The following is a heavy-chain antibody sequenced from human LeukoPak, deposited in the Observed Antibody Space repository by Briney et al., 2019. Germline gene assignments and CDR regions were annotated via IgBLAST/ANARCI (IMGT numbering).Heavy chain of an antibody. D-gene: IGHD2-21*01. CDR1: GFTFSSYG. Sequence: GGSLRLSCAASGFTFSSYGMHWVRQAPGKGLEWVAVISYDGSNKYYADSVKGRFTISRDNSKNTLYLQMNSLRAEDTAVYYCASLLIAHPDAFDIWGQGTMVTVSS. J-gene: IGHJ3*02. V-gene: IGHV3-30*03. CDR2: ISYDGSNK. CDR3: ASLLIAHPDAFDI.